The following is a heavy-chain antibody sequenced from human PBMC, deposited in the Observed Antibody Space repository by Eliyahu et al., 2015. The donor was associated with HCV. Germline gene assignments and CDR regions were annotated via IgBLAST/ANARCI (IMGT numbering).Heavy chain of an antibody. Sequence: EVQLVQSGAEVKKPGESVKISCKGSGYIFTDYWIGWVRQMPGKGLEWVGRIFPDDSDADKSITTVFLQLTSLKASDTAMYFCVRDGVAMSTIIWGQGTQVTVSS. CDR3: VRDGVAMSTII. D-gene: IGHD5/OR15-5a*01. CDR2: IFPDDSD. CDR1: GYIFTDYW. J-gene: IGHJ4*02. V-gene: IGHV5-51*01.